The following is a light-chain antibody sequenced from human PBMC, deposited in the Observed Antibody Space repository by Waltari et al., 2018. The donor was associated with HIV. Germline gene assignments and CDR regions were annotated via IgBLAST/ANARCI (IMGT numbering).Light chain of an antibody. CDR2: EVT. Sequence: QSALTQPPSASGSPGQSVTISCTGTSSDVGGYHYVSWYQQHPGKAPKLIIFEVTNRPSGVLNRFSVSKSGNTASLTVSGLQADDEADYYCCSYTGYNDFLFGAGTKLTVL. V-gene: IGLV2-8*01. J-gene: IGLJ3*02. CDR3: CSYTGYNDFL. CDR1: SSDVGGYHY.